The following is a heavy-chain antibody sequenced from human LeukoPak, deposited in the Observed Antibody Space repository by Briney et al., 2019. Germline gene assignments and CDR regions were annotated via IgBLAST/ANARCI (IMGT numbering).Heavy chain of an antibody. CDR1: GFTFSTYP. CDR2: MSFDGDSE. V-gene: IGHV3-30-3*01. J-gene: IGHJ3*01. CDR3: ARRSSDYDSSGYIWALDV. D-gene: IGHD3-22*01. Sequence: GRSLRLSCAASGFTFSTYPMHWVRQAPGKGLEWVAVMSFDGDSEYYSDSVRGRFTVSRDNAKSTLYLQMNSLRPEDTAVYYCARRSSDYDSSGYIWALDVWGQGTMVTVSS.